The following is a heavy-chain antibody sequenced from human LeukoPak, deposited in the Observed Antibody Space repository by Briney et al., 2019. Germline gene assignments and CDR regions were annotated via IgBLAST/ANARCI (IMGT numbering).Heavy chain of an antibody. CDR3: ARGGFNYVAY. CDR1: GGSLTYYY. V-gene: IGHV4-59*01. CDR2: IYNSGST. Sequence: SETLSLTCTVSGGSLTYYYWSWIRQPPGKGLEWIGYIYNSGSTNYKASLKSRVTISVDTSKNQFSLKLSSVTAADTAVYYCARGGFNYVAYWGQGTLVTVSS. D-gene: IGHD3-16*01. J-gene: IGHJ4*02.